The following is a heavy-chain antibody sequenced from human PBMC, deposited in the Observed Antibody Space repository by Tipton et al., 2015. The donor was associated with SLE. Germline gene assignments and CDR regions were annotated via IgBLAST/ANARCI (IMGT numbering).Heavy chain of an antibody. V-gene: IGHV1-46*01. Sequence: QSGAEVKNPGASVKVSCKASGYTFTSYYMHWVRQAPGQGLEWMGIINPSGGSTSYAQKFQGRVTMTRDTSTSTVYMELSSLRSEDTAVYYCARGGIGYCSGGSCLGYFDYWGQGTLVTVSS. CDR2: INPSGGST. CDR1: GYTFTSYY. CDR3: ARGGIGYCSGGSCLGYFDY. D-gene: IGHD2-15*01. J-gene: IGHJ4*02.